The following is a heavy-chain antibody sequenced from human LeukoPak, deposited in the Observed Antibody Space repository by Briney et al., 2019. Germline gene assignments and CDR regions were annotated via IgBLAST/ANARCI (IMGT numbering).Heavy chain of an antibody. D-gene: IGHD7-27*01. CDR2: ISGSGGST. CDR1: GFTFSSYA. Sequence: GGSLRLSCAASGFTFSSYAMSWVRQAPGKGLEWVSAISGSGGSTYYADSVKGRFTISRDKSKNTLYLQMNSLRAEDTAVYYCAKDLNWGSVNWFDPWGQGTLVTVSS. J-gene: IGHJ5*02. V-gene: IGHV3-23*01. CDR3: AKDLNWGSVNWFDP.